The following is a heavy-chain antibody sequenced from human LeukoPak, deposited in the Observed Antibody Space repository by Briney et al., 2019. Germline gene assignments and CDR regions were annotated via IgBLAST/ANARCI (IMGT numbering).Heavy chain of an antibody. CDR3: ARHVAARRYFDY. V-gene: IGHV1-69*04. Sequence: SVKVSCKASGGTFSSYAISWVRQAPGQGLEWMGRIIPILGIANYAQNLQGRVTMTTDSSTSTAYMEVRSLRSDDTAVYYCARHVAARRYFDYWGRGTPVTVSS. D-gene: IGHD6-6*01. CDR2: IIPILGIA. CDR1: GGTFSSYA. J-gene: IGHJ4*02.